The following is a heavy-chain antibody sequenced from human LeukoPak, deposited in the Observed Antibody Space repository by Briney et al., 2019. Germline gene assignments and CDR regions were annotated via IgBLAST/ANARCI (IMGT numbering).Heavy chain of an antibody. CDR2: IYHSGST. V-gene: IGHV4-30-2*01. Sequence: SETLSLTCTVSGGSISSGGYYWSWIRQPPGKGLEWIGYIYHSGSTYYNPSLKSRVTISVDRSKNQFSLKLSSVTAADTAVYYCARVPAAINAFDIWGQGTMVTVSS. J-gene: IGHJ3*02. CDR1: GGSISSGGYY. D-gene: IGHD2-2*02. CDR3: ARVPAAINAFDI.